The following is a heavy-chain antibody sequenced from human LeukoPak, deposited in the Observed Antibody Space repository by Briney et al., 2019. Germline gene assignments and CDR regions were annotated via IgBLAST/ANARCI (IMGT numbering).Heavy chain of an antibody. Sequence: GGSLRLSCAASGFTFSSYSMTWVRQAPGKGLEWVSYISSSSSTIYYADSVKGRFTISRDNAKNSLYLQMNSLRAEDTAVYYCAKENYYYDSSPYDYWGQGTLVTVSS. D-gene: IGHD3-22*01. V-gene: IGHV3-48*01. CDR1: GFTFSSYS. CDR3: AKENYYYDSSPYDY. CDR2: ISSSSSTI. J-gene: IGHJ4*02.